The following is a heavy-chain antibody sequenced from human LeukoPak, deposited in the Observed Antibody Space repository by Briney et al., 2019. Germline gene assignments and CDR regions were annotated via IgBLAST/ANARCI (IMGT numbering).Heavy chain of an antibody. V-gene: IGHV4-39*01. CDR1: GGSISNSNSY. D-gene: IGHD5-24*01. CDR2: IFYSGNI. CDR3: MRHEEEDGYNAKPFDF. J-gene: IGHJ4*02. Sequence: PSETLSLTCTVSGGSISNSNSYWGWVRQPPGKGLEWIGTIFYSGNIYYTPSLKSRVTISVDTSKNQFSLRLTSVTAADTAVYFCMRHEEEDGYNAKPFDFWGQGTLVTVSS.